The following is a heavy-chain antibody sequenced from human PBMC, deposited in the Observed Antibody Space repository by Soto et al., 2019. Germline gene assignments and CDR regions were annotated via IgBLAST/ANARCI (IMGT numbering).Heavy chain of an antibody. V-gene: IGHV4-39*01. J-gene: IGHJ4*02. D-gene: IGHD3-10*01. CDR2: SSYNGGT. Sequence: SETLSLTCTVSTDSSSFTNSYWGWTRQPPGKGLQWIGSSSYNGGTFYNPSLKGRVVISSDTSKKQSSLQVTPVTAADTAVYFCARHRIEVVWRGFDFWGQGSPVTVSS. CDR1: TDSSSFTNSY. CDR3: ARHRIEVVWRGFDF.